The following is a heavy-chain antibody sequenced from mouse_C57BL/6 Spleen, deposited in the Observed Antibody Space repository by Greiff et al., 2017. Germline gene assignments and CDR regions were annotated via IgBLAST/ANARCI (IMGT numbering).Heavy chain of an antibody. V-gene: IGHV2-5*01. Sequence: QVQLQQSGPGLMQPSQSLSITCTVSGFSLTSYGVHWVRQSPGKGLEWLGVIWRGGSTDYNAAFMSRLSITKDNSKSQVFFKMNSLQADDTAIYYCAKEGAYYGSSSYAMDYWGQGTSVTVSS. CDR3: AKEGAYYGSSSYAMDY. CDR2: IWRGGST. J-gene: IGHJ4*01. CDR1: GFSLTSYG. D-gene: IGHD1-1*01.